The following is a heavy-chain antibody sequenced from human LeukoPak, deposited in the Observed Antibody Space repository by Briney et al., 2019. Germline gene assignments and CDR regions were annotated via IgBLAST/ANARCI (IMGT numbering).Heavy chain of an antibody. CDR2: INHSGST. CDR1: VGSFSGYY. Sequence: SETLSLTCAVYVGSFSGYYRSWIRQPPGKGLEWIGEINHSGSTNYNSSLKSRVTISVDTSKNQFSLKLSSVTAADTAVYYCARGYYGSGSHCCHMDVWGKGTTITVS. CDR3: ARGYYGSGSHCCHMDV. D-gene: IGHD3-10*01. J-gene: IGHJ6*03. V-gene: IGHV4-34*01.